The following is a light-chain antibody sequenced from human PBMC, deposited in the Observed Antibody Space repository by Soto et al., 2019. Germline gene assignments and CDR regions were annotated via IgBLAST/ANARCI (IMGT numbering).Light chain of an antibody. V-gene: IGKV4-1*01. CDR3: QQYYSQYS. J-gene: IGKJ2*03. CDR1: QSVLYSSNNKNY. Sequence: DIVMTQSPDSLAVSLGEGATINCKSSQSVLYSSNNKNYLAWYQQKTGQPPKLLIYWAATRESGVPDRFIGSGSGTDFTLTISSLQAEDVAVYYCQQYYSQYSFGQGTKLEIK. CDR2: WAA.